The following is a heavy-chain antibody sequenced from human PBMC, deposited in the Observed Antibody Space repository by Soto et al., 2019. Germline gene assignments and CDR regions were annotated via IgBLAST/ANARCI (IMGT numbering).Heavy chain of an antibody. CDR3: ARGHYVDSGY. CDR2: IYSDGTT. V-gene: IGHV3-53*02. Sequence: EVQLVETGGGLIQPGGSLRLSCVASGFSVSTNYMSWVRQPPGKGLEWVSVIYSDGTTYYADSVKGRFTISRDNSQNTLLLQMNNLRDEDTAVYYCARGHYVDSGYWGQGALVTVAS. CDR1: GFSVSTNY. J-gene: IGHJ4*02. D-gene: IGHD3-16*01.